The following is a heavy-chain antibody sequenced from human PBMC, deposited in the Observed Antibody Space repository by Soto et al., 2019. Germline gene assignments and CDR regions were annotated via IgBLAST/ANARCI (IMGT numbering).Heavy chain of an antibody. CDR2: ISYDGSNK. J-gene: IGHJ1*01. V-gene: IGHV3-30*18. D-gene: IGHD6-13*01. Sequence: QVQLVESGGGVVQPGRSLRLSCAASGFTFSSYGMHWVRQAPGKGLEWVAVISYDGSNKYYADSVKGRFTISRDNSKNTLHLQMNSLRAEDTAVYYCAKDLSSPWPVQHWGQGTLVTVSS. CDR3: AKDLSSPWPVQH. CDR1: GFTFSSYG.